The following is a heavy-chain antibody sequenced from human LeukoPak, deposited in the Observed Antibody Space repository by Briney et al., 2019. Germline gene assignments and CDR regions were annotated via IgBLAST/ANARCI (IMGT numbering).Heavy chain of an antibody. D-gene: IGHD3-3*01. Sequence: PGGSLRLSCAASGFTFSSYGMHWVRQAPGKGLEWVAFIRYDGSNKYYADSVKGRFTISRDNSKNTLYLQMNSLRAEDTAVYYCARDFWSGSDYYYMDVWGKGTTVTVSS. CDR3: ARDFWSGSDYYYMDV. V-gene: IGHV3-30*02. J-gene: IGHJ6*03. CDR2: IRYDGSNK. CDR1: GFTFSSYG.